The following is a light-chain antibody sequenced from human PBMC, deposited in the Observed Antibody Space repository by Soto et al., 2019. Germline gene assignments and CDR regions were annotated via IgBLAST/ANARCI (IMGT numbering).Light chain of an antibody. CDR3: YSYTTSGTYV. J-gene: IGLJ1*01. V-gene: IGLV2-18*02. CDR1: SSDVGSSNG. Sequence: QSVLTQPPSVSGSPGQSVAISCTGTSSDVGSSNGVSWYQQPPGTAPKLMIYDVSNRPSGVSDRFSGSKSGNTASLTISGLQAEDEADYYCYSYTTSGTYVFGTGTKVTVL. CDR2: DVS.